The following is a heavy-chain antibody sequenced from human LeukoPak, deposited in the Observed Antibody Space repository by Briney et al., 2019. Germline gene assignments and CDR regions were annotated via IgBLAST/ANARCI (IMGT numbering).Heavy chain of an antibody. CDR3: ATNILVRDIINWFDP. Sequence: ASVKVSCKASGYSFADYYMHWVRQAPGQGLEWMVRIKPNSGGTRSAQKFQGRVTMTRDTSISTAYMELSSLRYDDTAVYYCATNILVRDIINWFDPWGQGTLVTVSS. J-gene: IGHJ5*02. CDR1: GYSFADYY. V-gene: IGHV1-2*06. D-gene: IGHD3-10*01. CDR2: IKPNSGGT.